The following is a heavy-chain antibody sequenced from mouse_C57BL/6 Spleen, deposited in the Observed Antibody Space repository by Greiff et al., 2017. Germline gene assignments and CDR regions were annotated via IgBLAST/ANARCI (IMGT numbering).Heavy chain of an antibody. CDR1: GFTFSNYW. CDR2: IRLKSDNYAT. Sequence: EVQLVESGGGLVQPGGSMKLSCVASGFTFSNYWMNRVRQSPEKGLEWVAQIRLKSDNYATHYAESVKGRFTISRDDSKSSVYLQMNNLRAEDTGIYYCILAYYFDYWGQGTTLTVSS. CDR3: ILAYYFDY. D-gene: IGHD4-1*01. J-gene: IGHJ2*01. V-gene: IGHV6-3*01.